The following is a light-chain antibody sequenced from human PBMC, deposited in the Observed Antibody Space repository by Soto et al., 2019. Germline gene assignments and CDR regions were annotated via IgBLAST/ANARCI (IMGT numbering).Light chain of an antibody. Sequence: VLTEAPGALSVTLGERATFSCRSIERRSSVYLAWYQRRPGQPPRLLIYGASNRATGIPDRFSGRGSGTDFTLIINRLEPEDVAIYYCQQYGGSPRITFGQGTRLEI. CDR1: ERRSSVY. CDR3: QQYGGSPRIT. CDR2: GAS. J-gene: IGKJ5*01. V-gene: IGKV3-20*01.